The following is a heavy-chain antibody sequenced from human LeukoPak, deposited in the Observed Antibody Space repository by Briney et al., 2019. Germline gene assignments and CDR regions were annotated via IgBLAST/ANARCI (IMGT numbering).Heavy chain of an antibody. CDR1: GFTFSSYW. J-gene: IGHJ5*02. CDR3: ARESIAVAPDDWFDP. Sequence: GGSLRLSCAASGFTFSSYWMSWVRQAPGKGLEWVANIKQDGSEKYYVDSVKGRFTISRDNAKNSLYLQMNSLRAEDTAVYYFARESIAVAPDDWFDPWGQGTLVTVSS. CDR2: IKQDGSEK. V-gene: IGHV3-7*01. D-gene: IGHD6-19*01.